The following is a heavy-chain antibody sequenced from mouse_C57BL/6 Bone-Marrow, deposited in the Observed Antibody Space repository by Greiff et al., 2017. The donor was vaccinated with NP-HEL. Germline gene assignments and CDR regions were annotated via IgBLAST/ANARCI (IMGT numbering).Heavy chain of an antibody. D-gene: IGHD1-2*01. CDR1: GFTFSSYG. CDR3: ARRERPLDY. CDR2: ISSGGSYT. Sequence: VQLKESGGDLVKPGGSLKLSCAASGFTFSSYGMSWVRQTPDKRLEWVATISSGGSYTYYPDSVKGRFTISRDNAKNTLYLQMSSLKSEETAMYYCARRERPLDYWGQGTSVTVSS. J-gene: IGHJ4*01. V-gene: IGHV5-6*01.